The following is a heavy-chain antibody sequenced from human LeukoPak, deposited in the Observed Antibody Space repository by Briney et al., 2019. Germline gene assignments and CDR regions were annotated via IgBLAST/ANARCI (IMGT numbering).Heavy chain of an antibody. CDR2: IWYDGTNK. J-gene: IGHJ4*02. CDR3: ARAVGPFDY. V-gene: IGHV3-33*01. Sequence: GGSLRLSCAASGFTFSTYGMHWVRQAPGRGLEWVAVIWYDGTNKYYGDSVKGRFTISRDNSKNTLYLQMNSLRAEDTAVYYCARAVGPFDYWGQGTLVTVSS. CDR1: GFTFSTYG.